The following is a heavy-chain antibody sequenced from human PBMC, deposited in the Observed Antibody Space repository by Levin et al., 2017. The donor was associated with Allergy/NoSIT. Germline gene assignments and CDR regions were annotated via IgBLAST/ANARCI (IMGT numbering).Heavy chain of an antibody. V-gene: IGHV5-51*01. Sequence: GESLKISCKGSGYSFTSYWIGWVRQMPGKGLEWMGIIYPGDSDTRYSPSFQGQVTISADKSISTAYLQWSSLKASDTAMYYCARQFLYYYDSSGYYYEDYWGQGTLVTVSS. CDR3: ARQFLYYYDSSGYYYEDY. CDR1: GYSFTSYW. J-gene: IGHJ4*02. D-gene: IGHD3-22*01. CDR2: IYPGDSDT.